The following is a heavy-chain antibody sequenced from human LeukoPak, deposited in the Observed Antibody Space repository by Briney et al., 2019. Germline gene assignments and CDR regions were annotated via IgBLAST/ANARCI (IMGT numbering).Heavy chain of an antibody. Sequence: ASVKVSCKASGYTFTGYYIHWVRQAPGQGLEWMGWINPNSDDTNYAQKIQGRVTLTRDTSTSTAYMALSRLTSDDTAVYYCARDLFLAATERERDDYWGQGTLVTVSS. CDR1: GYTFTGYY. D-gene: IGHD6-13*01. CDR2: INPNSDDT. J-gene: IGHJ4*02. CDR3: ARDLFLAATERERDDY. V-gene: IGHV1-2*02.